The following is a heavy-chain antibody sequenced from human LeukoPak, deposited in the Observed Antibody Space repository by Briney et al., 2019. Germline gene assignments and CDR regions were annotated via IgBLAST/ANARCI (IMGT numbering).Heavy chain of an antibody. V-gene: IGHV4-39*02. CDR1: GGSISSSSYY. CDR2: IYYSGST. Sequence: SETLSLTCTVSGGSISSSSYYWGWIRQPPGKGLEWIGGIYYSGSTYYNPSLKSRVTISVDTSKNQFSLKLSSVTAADTAVYYCARDFYSSRFGGFDPWGQGTLVTVSS. J-gene: IGHJ5*02. D-gene: IGHD6-13*01. CDR3: ARDFYSSRFGGFDP.